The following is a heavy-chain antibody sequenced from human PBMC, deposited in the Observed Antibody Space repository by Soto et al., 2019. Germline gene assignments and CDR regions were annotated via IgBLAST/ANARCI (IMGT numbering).Heavy chain of an antibody. CDR3: ARDRLPLGELSPGEY. CDR2: NR. D-gene: IGHD3-16*02. Sequence: SVKVSFKAASYTFTKYRISWARQAPGQGLEWMGYNRNYSQNLQGRVTMTTDTATSTAYMELRSLRSDDTAVYYCARDRLPLGELSPGEYWGQGTVVTV. J-gene: IGHJ4*02. CDR1: SYTFTKYR. V-gene: IGHV1-18*01.